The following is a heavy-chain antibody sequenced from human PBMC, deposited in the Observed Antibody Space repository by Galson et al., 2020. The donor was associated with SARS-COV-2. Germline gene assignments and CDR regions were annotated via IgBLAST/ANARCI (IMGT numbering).Heavy chain of an antibody. CDR3: AREQQLVPGWFDP. D-gene: IGHD6-13*01. Sequence: SETLSLTCTVSGGSTSSSSYYWGWIRQPPGKGLEWIGSIYYSGSTYYNPSLKSRVTISVDTSKNQFSLKLSSVTAADTAVYYCAREQQLVPGWFDPGGQGTLVTVSS. CDR1: GGSTSSSSYY. CDR2: IYYSGST. V-gene: IGHV4-39*01. J-gene: IGHJ5*02.